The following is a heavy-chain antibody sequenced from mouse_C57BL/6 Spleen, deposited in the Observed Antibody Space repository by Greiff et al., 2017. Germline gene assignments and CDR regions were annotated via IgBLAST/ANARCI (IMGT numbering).Heavy chain of an antibody. CDR3: TIGYDDGGFAY. D-gene: IGHD2-2*01. CDR1: GYTFTSYW. J-gene: IGHJ3*01. Sequence: EVQLQQSGTVLARPGASVKMSCKTSGYTFTSYWMHWVKQRPGQGLEWIGTIYPGNSDTSYNQKFKGKAKLTAVTSASTAYMELSSLTNEDSAVYYCTIGYDDGGFAYWGQGTLVTVSA. V-gene: IGHV1-5*01. CDR2: IYPGNSDT.